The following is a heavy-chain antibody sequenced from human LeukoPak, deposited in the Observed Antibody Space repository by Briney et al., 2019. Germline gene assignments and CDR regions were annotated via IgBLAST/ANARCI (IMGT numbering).Heavy chain of an antibody. V-gene: IGHV1-46*01. CDR1: GYTFTSYY. Sequence: GASVKVSCKASGYTFTSYYMHWVRQAPGQGLEWMGIINPSGGSTSYAQKFQGRVTMTRDTSTSTVYMELSSLRSEDTAVYYCAREFGYGDQTRYYYYYGMDVWGQGTTVTVSS. CDR3: AREFGYGDQTRYYYYYGMDV. J-gene: IGHJ6*02. D-gene: IGHD4-17*01. CDR2: INPSGGST.